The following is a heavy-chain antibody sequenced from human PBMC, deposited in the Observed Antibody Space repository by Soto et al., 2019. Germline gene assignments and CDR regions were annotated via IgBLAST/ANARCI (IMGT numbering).Heavy chain of an antibody. CDR3: AKECGGKVQPSYPHSTSGMDV. CDR1: GFTFRSYG. Sequence: GVALRLSCAASGFTFRSYGMHWVRPAPGKGLEWVALMSYDGSNKYYADSERGRYPISSDNSKSTLYLQMDLLRPEDTAVYYCAKECGGKVQPSYPHSTSGMDVRGPGTNVTVAS. J-gene: IGHJ6*02. V-gene: IGHV3-30*18. D-gene: IGHD1-1*01. CDR2: MSYDGSNK.